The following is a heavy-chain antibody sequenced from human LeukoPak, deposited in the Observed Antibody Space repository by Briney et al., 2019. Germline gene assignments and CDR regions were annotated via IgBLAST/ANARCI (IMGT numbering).Heavy chain of an antibody. Sequence: EASVKASCKASGNTFTNNFMHWVRQAPGQGLEWMGLINPSGSATTYPQKLQGRVTMTRDTSTNTVYMELSSLRSEDTAVYYCATDLPTGFGSTAYWGQGTLVTVSS. CDR3: ATDLPTGFGSTAY. CDR1: GNTFTNNF. D-gene: IGHD3-10*01. V-gene: IGHV1-46*01. CDR2: INPSGSAT. J-gene: IGHJ4*02.